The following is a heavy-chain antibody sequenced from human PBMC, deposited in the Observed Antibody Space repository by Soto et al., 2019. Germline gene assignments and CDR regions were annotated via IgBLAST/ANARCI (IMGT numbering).Heavy chain of an antibody. D-gene: IGHD2-15*01. Sequence: GSGPTLVNPTETLTLTCTVSGFSLSNAGMGVSWIRQPPGKALEWLAHIFSNDERRFSTSLKNRLSISKDTSNSQVVLIMTNMDPVDTATYYCAQTEDGGRSRTPAGWFDAWGQGTLVTVSS. CDR3: AQTEDGGRSRTPAGWFDA. J-gene: IGHJ5*02. CDR2: IFSNDER. V-gene: IGHV2-26*01. CDR1: GFSLSNAGMG.